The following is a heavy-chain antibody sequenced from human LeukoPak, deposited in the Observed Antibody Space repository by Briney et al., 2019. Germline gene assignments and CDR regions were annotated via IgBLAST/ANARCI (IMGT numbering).Heavy chain of an antibody. J-gene: IGHJ4*02. Sequence: GGSLRLSCAASGFTFSSYSMNWVRQAPGKGLEWVSSISSSSSHIYYADSVKGRFTISRDNAKNSLYLQMNSLRAEDTAVYYCAREGYCSSTSYPIDYWGQGTLVTVSS. CDR3: AREGYCSSTSYPIDY. CDR2: ISSSSSHI. CDR1: GFTFSSYS. V-gene: IGHV3-21*01. D-gene: IGHD2-2*01.